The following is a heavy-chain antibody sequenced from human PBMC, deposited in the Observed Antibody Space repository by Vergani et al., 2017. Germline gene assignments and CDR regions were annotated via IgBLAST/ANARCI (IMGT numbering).Heavy chain of an antibody. V-gene: IGHV4-34*01. Sequence: QVQLQQWGGGLLKPSETLSLTCVVNGGSFTSYHWTWIRQSPGEGLEWVGDIYHTGRPDYNPSLKSRLTMSVDKSRNQFSLTLNSVTATDTAIYFCARVNTETNGHLYYYYYMDVWGQGTVVTVS. D-gene: IGHD4-11*01. CDR2: IYHTGRP. J-gene: IGHJ6*03. CDR1: GGSFTSYH. CDR3: ARVNTETNGHLYYYYYMDV.